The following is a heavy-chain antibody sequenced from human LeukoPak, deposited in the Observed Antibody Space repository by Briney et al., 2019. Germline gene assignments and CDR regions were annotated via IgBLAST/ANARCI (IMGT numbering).Heavy chain of an antibody. D-gene: IGHD5-12*01. V-gene: IGHV3-66*01. CDR2: IYSGGST. Sequence: PGGSLRLSCAASGFTVSSNYMSWVRQAPGKGLEWVSVIYSGGSTYYADSVKGRFTISRDNSKNTLYLQMNSLRAEDTAVYYCARDLGTVANDAFDIWGQGTMVTVSS. CDR1: GFTVSSNY. J-gene: IGHJ3*02. CDR3: ARDLGTVANDAFDI.